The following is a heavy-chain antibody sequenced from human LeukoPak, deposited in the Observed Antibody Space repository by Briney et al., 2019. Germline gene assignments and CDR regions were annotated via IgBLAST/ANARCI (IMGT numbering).Heavy chain of an antibody. CDR1: GFTFSSYW. CDR2: INQDGSVK. D-gene: IGHD3-9*01. V-gene: IGHV3-7*01. J-gene: IGHJ5*02. Sequence: GGSLRLSCAASGFTFSSYWMSWVRQAPGKGLEWVANINQDGSVKYYVDSVKGRFTISRDDAKDSLYLQMNSLRAEDTAVYSCAREGVTGYRYNWIDPWGQGTLVTVSS. CDR3: AREGVTGYRYNWIDP.